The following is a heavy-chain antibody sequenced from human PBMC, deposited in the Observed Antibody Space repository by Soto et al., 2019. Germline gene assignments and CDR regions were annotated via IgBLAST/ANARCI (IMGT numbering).Heavy chain of an antibody. CDR1: GLTSSTAR. CDR3: TTVPGRTMFGVVVGY. J-gene: IGHJ4*02. D-gene: IGHD3-3*01. V-gene: IGHV3-15*01. CDR2: INDDRDGATT. Sequence: AGSLTLSCAASGLTSSTARLTWVRQAPGKGLEWVGRINDDRDGATTDYAATVKGRFTISRDDSKNIVYLQMNSLKNEDTGVYYGTTVPGRTMFGVVVGYWGQGTRVTVSS.